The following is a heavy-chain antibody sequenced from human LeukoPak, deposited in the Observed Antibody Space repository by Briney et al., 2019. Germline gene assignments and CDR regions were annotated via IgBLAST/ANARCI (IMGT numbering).Heavy chain of an antibody. D-gene: IGHD3-22*01. CDR3: AKPLYYYDSSGNDAFDI. Sequence: GGSLRLSCAASGFTFSSYAMSWVRQAPGKGLEWVSAIIGSGGSTSTYYADSVKGRFTISRDNSKNTLYLQTNSLRAEDTAVYYCAKPLYYYDSSGNDAFDIWGQGTMVTVSS. CDR1: GFTFSSYA. J-gene: IGHJ3*02. CDR2: IIGSGGSTST. V-gene: IGHV3-23*01.